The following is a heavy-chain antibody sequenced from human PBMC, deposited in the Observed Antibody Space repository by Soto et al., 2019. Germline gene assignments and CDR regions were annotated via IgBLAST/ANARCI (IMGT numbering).Heavy chain of an antibody. J-gene: IGHJ3*02. CDR3: ARDKSITIFGVVTPRVDI. V-gene: IGHV1-18*01. Sequence: ASVKVSCKASGYTFTSYGISWVRQAPGQGLEWMGWISAYNGNTNYAQKLQGRVTMTTDTSTSTAYMELRSLRSDDTAVYYCARDKSITIFGVVTPRVDIWGQGTMVTVSS. D-gene: IGHD3-3*01. CDR1: GYTFTSYG. CDR2: ISAYNGNT.